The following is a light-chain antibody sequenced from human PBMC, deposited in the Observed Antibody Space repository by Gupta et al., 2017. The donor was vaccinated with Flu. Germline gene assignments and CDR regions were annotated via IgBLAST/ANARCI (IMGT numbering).Light chain of an antibody. J-gene: IGKJ4*01. CDR1: QRRLHNNVYNY. CDR2: LGS. V-gene: IGKV2-28*01. Sequence: DIVLTQSPLSLSVTPGETASISCRSSQRRLHNNVYNYLDWYVQKPGQSPQLLIYLGSKRASGGTVWISGSGEDKDFTLKSSRGEVEDGGCYYGTQDQPTLTFGRGTKVEIK. CDR3: TQDQPTLT.